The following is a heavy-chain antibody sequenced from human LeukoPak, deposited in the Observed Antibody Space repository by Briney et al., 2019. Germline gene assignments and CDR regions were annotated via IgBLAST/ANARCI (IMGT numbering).Heavy chain of an antibody. CDR3: AREGADYGDYQAPTDAFDI. J-gene: IGHJ3*02. D-gene: IGHD4-17*01. Sequence: ASVKVSCKASGYTFTGYYMHWVRQAPGQGLEWMGWINPNSGGTNYAQKFQGRVTMTRDTSISTAYMELSRLRSDDTAVYYCAREGADYGDYQAPTDAFDIWGQGTMVTVSS. CDR1: GYTFTGYY. V-gene: IGHV1-2*02. CDR2: INPNSGGT.